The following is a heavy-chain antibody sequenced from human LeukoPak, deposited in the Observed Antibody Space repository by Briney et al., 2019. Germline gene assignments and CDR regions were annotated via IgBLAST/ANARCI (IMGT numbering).Heavy chain of an antibody. CDR2: ISYDGLNK. CDR3: ARDLGILWKLAYS. CDR1: GFTFNDHP. J-gene: IGHJ5*02. Sequence: GGSLRLSCAASGFTFNDHPMHWIRLAPHRGLEWVAVISYDGLNKYYSHSVKDRFTVSRDNVNNILYLQMNRLRTEDTAVYYCARDLGILWKLAYSWGQGTLVTVSS. D-gene: IGHD2-21*01. V-gene: IGHV3-30*04.